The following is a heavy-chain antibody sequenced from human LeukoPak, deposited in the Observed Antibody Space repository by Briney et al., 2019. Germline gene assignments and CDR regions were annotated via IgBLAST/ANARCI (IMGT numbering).Heavy chain of an antibody. CDR2: IYYSGST. V-gene: IGHV4-39*01. CDR1: GGSMSSSSHY. D-gene: IGHD2-2*01. CDR3: ARRLVVVPAGFDS. Sequence: KPSETLSLSCTVSGGSMSSSSHYWGWIRQPPGKGLEWIGTIYYSGSTYYNPSLKSRVTISIETSKNQFSLKLTSVTAADTAVYYCARRLVVVPAGFDSWGQGTLVTVSS. J-gene: IGHJ4*02.